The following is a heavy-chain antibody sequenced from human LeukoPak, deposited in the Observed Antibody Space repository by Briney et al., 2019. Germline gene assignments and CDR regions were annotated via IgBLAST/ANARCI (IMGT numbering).Heavy chain of an antibody. J-gene: IGHJ6*03. Sequence: SETLSLTCTVSGGSISSYYWSWIRQPAGKGLEWIGRIYTSGSTNYNPSLKSRVTISVEKSKNQFSLKLSSVTAADTAVYYCARLSRSGYYMDVWGKGTTVTVSS. CDR2: IYTSGST. CDR1: GGSISSYY. CDR3: ARLSRSGYYMDV. V-gene: IGHV4-4*07. D-gene: IGHD3-3*01.